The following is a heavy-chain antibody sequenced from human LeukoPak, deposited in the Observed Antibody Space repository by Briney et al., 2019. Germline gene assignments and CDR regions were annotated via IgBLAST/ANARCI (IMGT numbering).Heavy chain of an antibody. CDR1: GYTFTGYY. D-gene: IGHD6-19*01. Sequence: GASVKVSCKASGYTFTGYYMHWVRQAPGQGLEWMGWINPNSGGTNYAQKFQGRVTMTRDTSISTAYMELSRLRSDDTAVYYCAREAAIAVAGTGFDPWGQGTLVTVSS. CDR3: AREAAIAVAGTGFDP. V-gene: IGHV1-2*02. J-gene: IGHJ5*02. CDR2: INPNSGGT.